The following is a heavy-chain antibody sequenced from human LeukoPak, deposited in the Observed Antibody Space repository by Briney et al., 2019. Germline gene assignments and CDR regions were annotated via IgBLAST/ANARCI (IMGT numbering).Heavy chain of an antibody. D-gene: IGHD4-23*01. CDR3: ARDYGGNVFDY. CDR1: GFTFSSNY. CDR2: IYSGGST. V-gene: IGHV3-53*01. Sequence: GGSLRLSCAASGFTFSSNYMSWVRQALGKGLEWVSVIYSGGSTYYADSVKGRFTISRDNSKNTLYLQMNSLRAEDTAVYYCARDYGGNVFDYWGQGTLVTVSS. J-gene: IGHJ4*02.